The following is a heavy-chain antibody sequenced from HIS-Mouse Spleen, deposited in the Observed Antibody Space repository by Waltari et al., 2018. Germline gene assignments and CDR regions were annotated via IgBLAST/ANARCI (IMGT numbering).Heavy chain of an antibody. Sequence: QLQLQESGPGLVKPSATLSLTCTVSGRSISSSSSYWGWIRQPPGKGLEWIGSIYYSGTTYYNPSLKSRVTISVDTSKNQFSLKLSSVTAADTAVYYCAREIPYSSSWYDWYFDLWGRGTLVTVSS. V-gene: IGHV4-39*07. CDR2: IYYSGTT. D-gene: IGHD6-13*01. CDR3: AREIPYSSSWYDWYFDL. CDR1: GRSISSSSSY. J-gene: IGHJ2*01.